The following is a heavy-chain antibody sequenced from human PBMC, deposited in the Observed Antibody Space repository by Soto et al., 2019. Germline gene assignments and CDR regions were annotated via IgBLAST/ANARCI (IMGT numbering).Heavy chain of an antibody. D-gene: IGHD6-19*01. CDR1: GFTFSSYA. CDR3: ATDFKPDSGWYYFDY. Sequence: GGSLRLSCAASGFTFSSYAMHWVRQAPGKGLEWVAVISYDGSNKYYADSVKGRFTISRDNSKNTLYLQMNSLRAEDTAVYYCATDFKPDSGWYYFDYWGQGTLVTVSS. CDR2: ISYDGSNK. V-gene: IGHV3-30-3*01. J-gene: IGHJ4*02.